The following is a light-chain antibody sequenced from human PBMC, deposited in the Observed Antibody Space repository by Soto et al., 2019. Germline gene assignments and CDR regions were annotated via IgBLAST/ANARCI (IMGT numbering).Light chain of an antibody. CDR2: VAS. CDR3: QLSYGSSCT. CDR1: QRISDN. V-gene: IGKV1-39*01. J-gene: IGKJ3*01. Sequence: DIQLTQSPTSLSASVGDRVTITCRTSQRISDNLHWYQQKPGKAPDLLIYVASNVQNGVPSRFRGGGSGTEFTLTISSLQPEDFATYFCQLSYGSSCTFCPGTRVDVK.